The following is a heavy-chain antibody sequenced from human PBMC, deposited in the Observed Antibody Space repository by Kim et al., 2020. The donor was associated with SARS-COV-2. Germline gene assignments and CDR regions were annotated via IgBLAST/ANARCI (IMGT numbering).Heavy chain of an antibody. CDR2: IKQDGSEK. D-gene: IGHD3-10*01. V-gene: IGHV3-7*03. Sequence: GGSLRLSCAASGFTFSSYWMSWVRQAPGKGLEWVANIKQDGSEKYYVDSVKGRFTISRDNAKNSLYLQMNSLRAEDTAVYYCARVASITMVRGEIPYYYYGMDVWGQGTTVTASS. CDR3: ARVASITMVRGEIPYYYYGMDV. CDR1: GFTFSSYW. J-gene: IGHJ6*02.